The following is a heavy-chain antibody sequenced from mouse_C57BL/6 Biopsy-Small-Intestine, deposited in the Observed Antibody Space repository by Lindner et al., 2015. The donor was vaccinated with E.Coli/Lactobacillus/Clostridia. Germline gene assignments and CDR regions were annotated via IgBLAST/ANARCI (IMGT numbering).Heavy chain of an antibody. D-gene: IGHD1-1*02. Sequence: SVKVSCKASGGTFSSYTITWVRQAPGQGLEWVGRVIPIPGRTPGIVDYAQKVQGRISITADESASTAYMELSSLRSEDTAVYYCAREYCSGGRCQHYWGQGTLVTVS. CDR3: AREYCSGGRCQHY. CDR2: VIPIPGRT. J-gene: IGHJ3*01. V-gene: IGHV1-53*01. CDR1: GGTFSSYT.